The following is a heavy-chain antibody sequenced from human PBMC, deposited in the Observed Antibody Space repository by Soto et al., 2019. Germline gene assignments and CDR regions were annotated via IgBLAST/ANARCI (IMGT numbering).Heavy chain of an antibody. V-gene: IGHV3-49*04. D-gene: IGHD6-13*01. Sequence: PGGSLRLSCTAAGFTFCDNGMSWVRQAPGKGLEWVGFIRSKAYGGTTDYTASVKGRFSISRDDSKNISYLQMNSLKTEYTAVYYCTRASISTAGTTHYYFGMDAWGQGTTVTVSS. CDR3: TRASISTAGTTHYYFGMDA. CDR2: IRSKAYGGTT. CDR1: GFTFCDNG. J-gene: IGHJ6*02.